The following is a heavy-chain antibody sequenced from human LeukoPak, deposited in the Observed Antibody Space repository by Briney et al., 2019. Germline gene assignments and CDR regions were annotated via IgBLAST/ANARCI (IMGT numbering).Heavy chain of an antibody. J-gene: IGHJ1*01. V-gene: IGHV1-18*01. CDR3: ARVEYSWSAWFGELEYFQH. CDR2: ISAYNGNT. D-gene: IGHD3-10*01. Sequence: GASVKVSCKASGYTFTSYGISWVRQAPGQGLEWMGWISAYNGNTNYAQKLQGRVTMTTDTSTSTAYMELRSLRSDDTAVYYCARVEYSWSAWFGELEYFQHWGQGTLVTVSS. CDR1: GYTFTSYG.